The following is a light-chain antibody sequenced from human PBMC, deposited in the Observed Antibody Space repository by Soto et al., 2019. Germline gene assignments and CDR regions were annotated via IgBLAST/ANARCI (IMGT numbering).Light chain of an antibody. Sequence: EIVLTQSPATLSVSPGERATLSCKASQSVNNYLAWYQQKPGQAPRLLSYDTSDRASGIPARFSGSGSGTEFTLTISSLQPEDFAVFYCQQRSVWPWTFGQGTKVDIK. CDR3: QQRSVWPWT. CDR2: DTS. CDR1: QSVNNY. J-gene: IGKJ1*01. V-gene: IGKV3-11*01.